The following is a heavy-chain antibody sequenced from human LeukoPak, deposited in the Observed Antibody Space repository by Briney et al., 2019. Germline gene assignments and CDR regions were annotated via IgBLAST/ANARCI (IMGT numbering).Heavy chain of an antibody. D-gene: IGHD1-26*01. V-gene: IGHV3-48*01. CDR3: ARELNRWALLGFDY. CDR2: ISSSSSTI. Sequence: GGSLRLSCAASGFTFSSYSMNWVRQAPGKGLEWVSYISSSSSTIYYADSVKGRFTISRDNAKNSLYLQMNSLRAEDTAVYYCARELNRWALLGFDYWGQGTLVTVSS. J-gene: IGHJ4*02. CDR1: GFTFSSYS.